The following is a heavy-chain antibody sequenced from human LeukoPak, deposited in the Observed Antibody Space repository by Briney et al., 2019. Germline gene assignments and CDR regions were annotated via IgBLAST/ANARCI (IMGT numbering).Heavy chain of an antibody. D-gene: IGHD5-12*01. CDR1: GGSISSSSYY. CDR2: IYYSGST. J-gene: IGHJ6*03. CDR3: ARGNSGYDRDYYYYMDV. V-gene: IGHV4-39*07. Sequence: PSETLSLTCTVSGGSISSSSYYWGWIRQPPGKGLEWTGSIYYSGSTYYNPSIKSRVTISVDTSKNQFSLKLSSVTAADTAVYYCARGNSGYDRDYYYYMDVWGKGTTVTVSS.